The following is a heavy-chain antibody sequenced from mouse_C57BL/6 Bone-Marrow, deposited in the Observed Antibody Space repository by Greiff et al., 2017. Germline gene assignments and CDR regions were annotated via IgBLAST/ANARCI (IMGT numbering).Heavy chain of an antibody. V-gene: IGHV1-81*01. CDR1: GYTFTSYG. CDR3: AREAY. J-gene: IGHJ3*01. Sequence: VKLKQSGAELARPGASVKLSCKASGYTFTSYGISWVKQRTGQGLEWIGEIYPRSGNTYYNEKFKGKATLTADKSSSTAYMELRSLTSEDSAVYFCAREAYWGQGTLVTVSA. CDR2: IYPRSGNT.